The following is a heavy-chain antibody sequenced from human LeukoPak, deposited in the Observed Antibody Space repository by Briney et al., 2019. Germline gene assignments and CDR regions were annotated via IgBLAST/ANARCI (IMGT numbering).Heavy chain of an antibody. CDR3: ARQIASAGTAGFDF. D-gene: IGHD6-13*01. CDR2: IYSTGST. CDR1: GGSISSYY. J-gene: IGHJ4*02. V-gene: IGHV4-4*07. Sequence: SETLSLTCTVSGGSISSYYWSWIRQPAGKGLEWIGRIYSTGSTNYNPSLKSRVTMSVDTSKNQFSLRLRSVTAADTAVYYCARQIASAGTAGFDFWGQGALVTASS.